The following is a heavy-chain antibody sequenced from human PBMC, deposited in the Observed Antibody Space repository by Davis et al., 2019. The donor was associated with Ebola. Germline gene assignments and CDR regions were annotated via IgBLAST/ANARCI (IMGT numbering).Heavy chain of an antibody. CDR1: GFTFSSYG. D-gene: IGHD6-13*01. V-gene: IGHV3-30*03. Sequence: GESLKISCAASGFTFSSYGMHWVRQAPGKGLEWVAVISYDGSNKYYADSVKGRFTISRDNSKNTLYLQMNSLRAEDTAVYYCARGWYGAYWGQGTLVTVSS. J-gene: IGHJ4*02. CDR2: ISYDGSNK. CDR3: ARGWYGAY.